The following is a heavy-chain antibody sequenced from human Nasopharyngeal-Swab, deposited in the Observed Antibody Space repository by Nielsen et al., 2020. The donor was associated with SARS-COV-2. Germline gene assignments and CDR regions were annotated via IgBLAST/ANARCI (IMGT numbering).Heavy chain of an antibody. V-gene: IGHV3-9*01. J-gene: IGHJ6*02. CDR2: ISWNSGSI. CDR3: AKGLGRYYYYGMDV. Sequence: SLKISCAASGFTFDDYAMHWVRQAPGKGLEWVSGISWNSGSIGYADSVKGRFTISRDNAKNSLYLQMNSLRAEDTALYYCAKGLGRYYYYGMDVWGQGTTVTVPS. D-gene: IGHD3-16*01. CDR1: GFTFDDYA.